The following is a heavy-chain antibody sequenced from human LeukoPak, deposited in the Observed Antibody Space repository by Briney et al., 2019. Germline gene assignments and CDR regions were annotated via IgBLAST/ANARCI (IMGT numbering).Heavy chain of an antibody. V-gene: IGHV3-30*03. Sequence: GRSLRLSCAASGFTFSSYGMHWVRQAPGKGLEWVAVISYDGSNKYYADSVKGRFTISRDNSKNTLYLQMNSLRAEDTAMYYCARDSPYSTSWYRDFYYGMDVWGQGTTVTVSS. CDR3: ARDSPYSTSWYRDFYYGMDV. CDR1: GFTFSSYG. D-gene: IGHD6-13*01. CDR2: ISYDGSNK. J-gene: IGHJ6*02.